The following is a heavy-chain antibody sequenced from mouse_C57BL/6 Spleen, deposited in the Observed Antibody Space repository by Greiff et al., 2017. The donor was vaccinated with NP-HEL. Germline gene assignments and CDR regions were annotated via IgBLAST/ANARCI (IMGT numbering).Heavy chain of an antibody. J-gene: IGHJ1*03. V-gene: IGHV7-3*01. CDR1: GFTFTDYY. CDR3: ARYIEYYGRQDFDV. D-gene: IGHD1-1*01. Sequence: EVQGVESGGGLVQPGGSLSLSCAASGFTFTDYYMSWVRQPPGKALEWLGFIRNKANGYTTEYSASVKGRFTISRDNSQSILYLQMNALRAEDSATYYFARYIEYYGRQDFDVWGTGTTVTVSS. CDR2: IRNKANGYTT.